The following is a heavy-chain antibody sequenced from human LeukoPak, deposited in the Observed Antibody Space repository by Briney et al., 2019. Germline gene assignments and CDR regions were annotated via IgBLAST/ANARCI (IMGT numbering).Heavy chain of an antibody. V-gene: IGHV1-8*01. D-gene: IGHD3-22*01. CDR2: MNPNSGNT. CDR1: GYTFTSYD. CDR3: ARDLYYYDSSGYYYAGYFDL. Sequence: ASVKVSCKASGYTFTSYDINWVRQATGHGLEWMGWMNPNSGNTGYAQKFQGRVTMTRNTSISTAYMELSSLRPEDTAVYYCARDLYYYDSSGYYYAGYFDLWGRGTLVTVSS. J-gene: IGHJ2*01.